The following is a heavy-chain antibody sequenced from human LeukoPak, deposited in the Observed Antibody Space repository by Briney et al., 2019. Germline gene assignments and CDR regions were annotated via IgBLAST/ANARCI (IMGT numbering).Heavy chain of an antibody. V-gene: IGHV3-23*01. Sequence: GGSLRLSCVASGFTFSNIAMTWVRQAPGKGLEWVSSIKGSGSYANYADSVRGRFTTFRDNSKNTLYLQMNRLTADDTAVYYCGRDPNGDYIGAFEFWGLGTLVSVS. CDR3: GRDPNGDYIGAFEF. CDR2: IKGSGSYA. J-gene: IGHJ3*01. CDR1: GFTFSNIA. D-gene: IGHD4-17*01.